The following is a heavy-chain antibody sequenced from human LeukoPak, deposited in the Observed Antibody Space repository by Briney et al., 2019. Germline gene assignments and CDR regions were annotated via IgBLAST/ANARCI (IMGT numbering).Heavy chain of an antibody. J-gene: IGHJ3*02. CDR3: ARDGSGYDDAFDI. CDR1: GFTLSSYT. D-gene: IGHD3-10*01. Sequence: GGSLRLSCEVSGFTLSSYTMNWVRQAPGKGLEWVSSISSSSSYIYYADSAKGRFTISRDNARNSLYLQMNSLRAEDTAVYYCARDGSGYDDAFDIWGQGTMVTVSS. CDR2: ISSSSSYI. V-gene: IGHV3-21*01.